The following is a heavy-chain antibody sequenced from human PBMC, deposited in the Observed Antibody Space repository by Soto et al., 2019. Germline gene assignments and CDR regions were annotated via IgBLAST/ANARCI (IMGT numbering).Heavy chain of an antibody. CDR1: GFTFSTHA. Sequence: QVQLVESGGGVVQPGRSLRLSCAASGFTFSTHAMHWVRQAPGKGLECVAIVCFDGSNKYYADSVKGRFTISRDNSKNTLYLQMSGLTPEDTAVYYCARDQTGITTSGGGRIEHGGQGTLVTVSS. CDR2: VCFDGSNK. CDR3: ARDQTGITTSGGGRIEH. J-gene: IGHJ4*02. V-gene: IGHV3-30-3*01. D-gene: IGHD1-20*01.